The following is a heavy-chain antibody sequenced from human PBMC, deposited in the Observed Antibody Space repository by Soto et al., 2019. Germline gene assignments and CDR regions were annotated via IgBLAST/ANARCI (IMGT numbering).Heavy chain of an antibody. CDR3: ARDFGGTASLDY. J-gene: IGHJ4*02. CDR1: GGSISSGGYY. D-gene: IGHD3-3*01. CDR2: IYYSGST. Sequence: SETLSLTCTVSGGSISSGGYYWSWIRQHPGKGLEWIGYIYYSGSTYYNPSLKSRVTISVDTSKNQFSLKLSSVTAADTAVYYCARDFGGTASLDYWGQGTLVTVSS. V-gene: IGHV4-31*03.